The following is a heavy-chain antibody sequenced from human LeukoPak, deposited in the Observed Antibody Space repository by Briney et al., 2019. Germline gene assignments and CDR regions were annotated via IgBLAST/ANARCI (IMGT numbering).Heavy chain of an antibody. J-gene: IGHJ6*03. CDR1: GGTFSSYA. V-gene: IGHV1-69*05. CDR3: AREAKGPAYYYYYMDV. Sequence: SVKVSCKASGGTFSSYAISWVRQAAGQGLEWMGGIIPIFGTANYAQKFQGRVTITTDESTSTAYMELSSLRSEDTAVYYCAREAKGPAYYYYYMDVWGKGTTVTVSS. CDR2: IIPIFGTA.